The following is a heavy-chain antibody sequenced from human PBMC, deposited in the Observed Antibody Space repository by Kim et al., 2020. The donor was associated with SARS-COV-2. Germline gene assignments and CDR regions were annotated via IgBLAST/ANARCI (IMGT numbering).Heavy chain of an antibody. CDR3: ARGCNDFWSGYPRCRGNMDV. V-gene: IGHV3-13*01. CDR2: IGTAGDT. CDR1: GFTFSSYD. Sequence: GGSLRLSCAASGFTFSSYDMHWVRQATGKGLEWVSAIGTAGDTYYPGSVKGRFTISRENAKNSLYLQMNSLRAGDTAVYYCARGCNDFWSGYPRCRGNMDVWGKGTTVTVSS. J-gene: IGHJ6*03. D-gene: IGHD3-3*01.